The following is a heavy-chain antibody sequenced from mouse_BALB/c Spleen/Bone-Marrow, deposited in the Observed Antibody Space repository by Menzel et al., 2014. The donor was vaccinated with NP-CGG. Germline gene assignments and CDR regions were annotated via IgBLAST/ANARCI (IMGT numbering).Heavy chain of an antibody. CDR2: IDPETGGT. Sequence: QVQLQQSGAELVRPGASVTLSCKASGYTFTDYEMHWVKQTPVHGLEWIGAIDPETGGTAYNQKFKGKATLTAGKSSSTAYMELRSLTSEDSAVYYCTRSETGPFAYWGQGTLVTVSA. CDR1: GYTFTDYE. J-gene: IGHJ3*01. CDR3: TRSETGPFAY. D-gene: IGHD4-1*01. V-gene: IGHV1-15*01.